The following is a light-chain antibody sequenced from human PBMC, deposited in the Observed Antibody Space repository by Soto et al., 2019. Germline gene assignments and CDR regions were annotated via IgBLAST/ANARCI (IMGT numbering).Light chain of an antibody. J-gene: IGKJ2*01. V-gene: IGKV1-39*01. CDR3: QQSYSTLYT. CDR2: AAS. Sequence: DIQMTQSPSSLSASVGDRVTITCRASQSISSYLNWYQQKPGKAPKLLIYAASSLQSGVPSRFSGSGXGTDFTLTISSLQPEDFATYYCQQSYSTLYTFGQGTKLEIK. CDR1: QSISSY.